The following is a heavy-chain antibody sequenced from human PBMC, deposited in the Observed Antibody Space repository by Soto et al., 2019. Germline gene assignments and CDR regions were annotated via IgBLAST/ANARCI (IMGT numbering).Heavy chain of an antibody. V-gene: IGHV3-30*03. J-gene: IGHJ6*02. CDR2: ISYDGDNK. CDR1: GFTFRNYG. Sequence: PAGSLRLSCSPSGFTFRNYGLVWVRQAPGKGLEWVSLISYDGDNKYYSDSARGRFTVSRDNFKNTLFLQMDSLRPEDTGVYYGAEKVLGYAAHSDAWNVWGQGTTGTVS. CDR3: AEKVLGYAAHSDAWNV. D-gene: IGHD5-18*01.